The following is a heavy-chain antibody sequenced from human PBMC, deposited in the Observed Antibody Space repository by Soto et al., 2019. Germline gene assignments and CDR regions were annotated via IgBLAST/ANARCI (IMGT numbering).Heavy chain of an antibody. CDR3: AKRSSSSTFDY. V-gene: IGHV3-48*01. D-gene: IGHD6-6*01. J-gene: IGHJ4*02. CDR2: ISRSSSTI. CDR1: GFTFSNYS. Sequence: PGGSLRLSCTASGFTFSNYSMNWVRQAPGKGLEWVSYISRSSSTIYYADSVKGRFTISRDNAKNSLYLQMNSLRAEDTAVYYCAKRSSSSTFDYWGQGTLVTVSS.